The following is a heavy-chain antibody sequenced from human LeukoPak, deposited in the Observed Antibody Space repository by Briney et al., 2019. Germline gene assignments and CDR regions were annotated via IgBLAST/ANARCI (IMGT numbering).Heavy chain of an antibody. CDR2: INPKSGGT. CDR3: ATSGGTSGPELDS. Sequence: ASVKVSCKASGYTFTGYYMRWVRQAPGQGLEWVGWINPKSGGTNYAQKLQGRVTMTRDTSTSTAYMELSRMTSDDPAVYYCATSGGTSGPELDSWGPGNPVTVSS. CDR1: GYTFTGYY. J-gene: IGHJ4*02. V-gene: IGHV1-2*02. D-gene: IGHD3-3*01.